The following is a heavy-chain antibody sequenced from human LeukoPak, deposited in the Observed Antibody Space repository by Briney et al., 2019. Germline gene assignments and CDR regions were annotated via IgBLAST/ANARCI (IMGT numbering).Heavy chain of an antibody. D-gene: IGHD1-26*01. V-gene: IGHV5-51*01. CDR3: ARHHKVGATIVLDAFDI. CDR2: IYLGDSDT. CDR1: GYSFTSSW. J-gene: IGHJ3*02. Sequence: NLGESLKISCKGAGYSFTSSWIAWVRQMPGKGMEWMGIIYLGDSDTRYSPSFQGQVTISADKSISTAYLQWSSLKASDTAMYYCARHHKVGATIVLDAFDIWGQGTMVTVSS.